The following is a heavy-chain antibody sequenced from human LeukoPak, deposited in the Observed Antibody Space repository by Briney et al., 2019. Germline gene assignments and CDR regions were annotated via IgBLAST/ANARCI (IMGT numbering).Heavy chain of an antibody. CDR1: GYTFTGYY. Sequence: ASVKVSSKASGYTFTGYYMHWVRQAPGQGLEWRGWVNPNGGATNYAQKFQGRVTMTRDTSISTAYMELSRLRSDDTAVYYCARAAVTTLPYFDYWGQGTLVTVSS. CDR2: VNPNGGAT. CDR3: ARAAVTTLPYFDY. V-gene: IGHV1-2*02. D-gene: IGHD4-17*01. J-gene: IGHJ4*02.